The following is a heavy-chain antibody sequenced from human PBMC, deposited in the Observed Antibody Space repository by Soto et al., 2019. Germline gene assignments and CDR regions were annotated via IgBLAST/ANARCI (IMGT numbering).Heavy chain of an antibody. CDR2: IIPMFGTA. CDR3: AIGATDHCSGSSFCTATPSYYDGLHS. D-gene: IGHD2-15*01. J-gene: IGHJ6*02. Sequence: GASVKVSCKASGSTFGRSAFRWGRQAPGQGLEWMGGIIPMFGTAKYAQKFQDLVTITADKSTTTAYVELSSLRSEDTAVYYCAIGATDHCSGSSFCTATPSYYDGLHSWRHAPTVT. V-gene: IGHV1-69*06. CDR1: GSTFGRSA.